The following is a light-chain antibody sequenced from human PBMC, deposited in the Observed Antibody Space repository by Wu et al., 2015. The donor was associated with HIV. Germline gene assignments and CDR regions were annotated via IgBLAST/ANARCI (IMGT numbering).Light chain of an antibody. CDR3: QQRSNWPLT. Sequence: EIVLTQSPATLSLSPGERATLSCRASQSVSTYLGWYQQKPGQAPRLLIYEASNRATGIPARFSGSGSGTDFTLTISSLEPEDFAVYYCQQRSNWPLTFGGGTKGRRSN. J-gene: IGKJ4*01. CDR1: QSVSTY. V-gene: IGKV3-11*01. CDR2: EAS.